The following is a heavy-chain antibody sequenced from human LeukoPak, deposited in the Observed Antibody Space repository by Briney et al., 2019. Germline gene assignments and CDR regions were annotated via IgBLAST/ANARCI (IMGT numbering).Heavy chain of an antibody. D-gene: IGHD3-10*01. CDR2: ISVYNGNT. V-gene: IGHV1-18*01. CDR3: ARDPPMVRGVINYLHYYGMDV. CDR1: GYTFTSYG. Sequence: ASVKVSCKASGYTFTSYGISWVRQAPGQGLEWMGWISVYNGNTNYAQKLQGRVTMTTDTSTSTAYMELRSLRSDDTAVYYCARDPPMVRGVINYLHYYGMDVWGQGTTVTVSS. J-gene: IGHJ6*02.